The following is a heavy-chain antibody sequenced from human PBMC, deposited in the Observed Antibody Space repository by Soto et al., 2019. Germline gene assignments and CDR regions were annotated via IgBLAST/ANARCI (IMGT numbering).Heavy chain of an antibody. Sequence: PSETLSLTCAVSGYSISSGYYCGWIRQPPGKGLEWIGSIYHSGSTYYNPSLKSRVTISVDTSKNQFSLKLSSVTAADTAVYYCARDFDYWGQGTLVTVSS. CDR2: IYHSGST. V-gene: IGHV4-38-2*01. CDR3: ARDFDY. J-gene: IGHJ4*02. CDR1: GYSISSGYY.